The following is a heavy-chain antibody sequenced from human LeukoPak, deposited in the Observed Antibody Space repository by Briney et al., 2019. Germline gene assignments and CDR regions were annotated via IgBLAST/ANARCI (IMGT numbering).Heavy chain of an antibody. Sequence: GESLKISCKGSGYSFTSYWIGWVRQMPGKGLEWMGIIYPGDSDTRYSPSFQGQVTISADKSISTAYLQWSSLKASDTAMYYCARVPYCSGGSCFLDYWGQGTLVTVSS. CDR2: IYPGDSDT. D-gene: IGHD2-15*01. CDR1: GYSFTSYW. V-gene: IGHV5-51*01. CDR3: ARVPYCSGGSCFLDY. J-gene: IGHJ4*02.